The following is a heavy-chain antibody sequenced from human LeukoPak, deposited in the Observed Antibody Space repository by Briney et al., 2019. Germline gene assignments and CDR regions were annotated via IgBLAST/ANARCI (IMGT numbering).Heavy chain of an antibody. Sequence: SETLSLTCAVYGGSFSGYYWSWIRQPPGKGLEWIGEINHSGSTNYNPSLKSHVTISVDTSKNQFSLKLSSVTAADTAVYYCARGMAFDIWGQGTMVTVSS. V-gene: IGHV4-34*01. CDR1: GGSFSGYY. CDR2: INHSGST. J-gene: IGHJ3*02. CDR3: ARGMAFDI.